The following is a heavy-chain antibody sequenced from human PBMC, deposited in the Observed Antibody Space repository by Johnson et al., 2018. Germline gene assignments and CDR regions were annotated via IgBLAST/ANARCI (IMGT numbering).Heavy chain of an antibody. CDR1: GFTFSGFA. V-gene: IGHV3-30-3*01. Sequence: QVQLVQSGGGVVQPGRSLRLSCAASGFTFSGFAMHWVRQAPGKGLEWVAMISFDGVDEFYADSVRGRFTVSRDNSKNTLFLQMSSLRAEDTALYYCARPKVRATSGGMDVWGTGTTVTVSS. J-gene: IGHJ6*03. CDR3: ARPKVRATSGGMDV. CDR2: ISFDGVDE. D-gene: IGHD1-26*01.